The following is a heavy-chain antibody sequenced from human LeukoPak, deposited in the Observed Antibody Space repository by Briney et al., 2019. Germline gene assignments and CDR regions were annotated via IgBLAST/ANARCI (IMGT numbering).Heavy chain of an antibody. J-gene: IGHJ6*03. Sequence: SETLSLTCTVSGGSINSGDYYWSWIRQPPGKGLEWIGYIYYSGSTCYNPSLKSRVTISVDTSKNQFSLKLSSVTAADTAVYYCAREGIVGAKGYYYYMDVWGKGTTVTVSS. CDR1: GGSINSGDYY. CDR3: AREGIVGAKGYYYYMDV. V-gene: IGHV4-30-4*08. D-gene: IGHD1-26*01. CDR2: IYYSGST.